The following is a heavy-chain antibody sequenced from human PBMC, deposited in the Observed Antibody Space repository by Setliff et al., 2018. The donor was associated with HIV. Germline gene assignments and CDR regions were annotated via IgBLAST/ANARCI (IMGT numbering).Heavy chain of an antibody. Sequence: GGSLRLSCAPSEFTFSSYGMHWVRQAPGKGLEWVSSISSSSSYIYYADSVKGRFTISRDNAKNSLYLQMNSLRAEDTAVYYCASARIPTGGTSTSFDYWGQGTLVTSPQ. D-gene: IGHD1-1*01. CDR3: ASARIPTGGTSTSFDY. CDR2: ISSSSSYI. V-gene: IGHV3-21*01. J-gene: IGHJ4*02. CDR1: EFTFSSYG.